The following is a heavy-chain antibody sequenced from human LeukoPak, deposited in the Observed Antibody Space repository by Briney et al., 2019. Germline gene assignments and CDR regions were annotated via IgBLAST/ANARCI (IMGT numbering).Heavy chain of an antibody. J-gene: IGHJ4*02. CDR3: ARDHRGSVDY. V-gene: IGHV3-33*01. Sequence: QPGRSLRLSCAASGFTFSSYGMHWVRQAPGKGLEWVAVIWYDGSNKYYADSVKGRFTISRDNSKNTLYLQMNSLRAEDTAVYYCARDHRGSVDYWGQGTLATVSS. D-gene: IGHD2-15*01. CDR1: GFTFSSYG. CDR2: IWYDGSNK.